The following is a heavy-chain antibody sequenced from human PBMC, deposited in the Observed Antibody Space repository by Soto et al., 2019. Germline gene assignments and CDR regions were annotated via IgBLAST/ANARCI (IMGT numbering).Heavy chain of an antibody. J-gene: IGHJ5*02. CDR2: IYYSGST. CDR1: GGSISSSSYY. D-gene: IGHD3-3*01. Sequence: SETLSLTCTVSGGSISSSSYYWGWIRQPPGKGLEWIGSIYYSGSTYYNPSLKSRVTISVDTSKNQFSLKLSSVTAADTAVYYCARPVDFWSGPTRHNWFDPWGQGTLVTAPQ. V-gene: IGHV4-39*01. CDR3: ARPVDFWSGPTRHNWFDP.